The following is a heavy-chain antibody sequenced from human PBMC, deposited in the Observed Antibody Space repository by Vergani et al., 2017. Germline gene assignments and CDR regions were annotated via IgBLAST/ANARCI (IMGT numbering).Heavy chain of an antibody. V-gene: IGHV3-43*01. J-gene: IGHJ4*02. CDR3: AKAAVLVVVPAAIDY. CDR2: ISWDGGST. Sequence: EVQLVESGGVVVQPGGSLRLSCAASGFTFDDYTMHWVRQAPGKGLEWVSLISWDGGSTYYADSVKGRFTISRDNSKNSLYLQMNSLRTEDTALYYCAKAAVLVVVPAAIDYWGQGTLVTVSS. CDR1: GFTFDDYT. D-gene: IGHD2-2*01.